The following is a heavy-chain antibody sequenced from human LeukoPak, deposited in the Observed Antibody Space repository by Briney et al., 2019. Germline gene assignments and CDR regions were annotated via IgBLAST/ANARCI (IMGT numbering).Heavy chain of an antibody. Sequence: GASVKVSCKASGYTFTSYGISWVRQAPGQGLEWMGWISAYNGNTNYAQKLQGRVTMTTDTSTSTAYMELRSLRSDDAAVYYCAREQASSSSWYPTQDYWGQGTLVTVSP. CDR3: AREQASSSSWYPTQDY. V-gene: IGHV1-18*01. D-gene: IGHD6-13*01. CDR2: ISAYNGNT. CDR1: GYTFTSYG. J-gene: IGHJ4*02.